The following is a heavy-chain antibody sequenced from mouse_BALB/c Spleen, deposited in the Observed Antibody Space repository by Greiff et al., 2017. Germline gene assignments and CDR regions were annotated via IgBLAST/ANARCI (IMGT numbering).Heavy chain of an antibody. CDR3: ASVGYDGFAY. CDR2: ISSGGIT. D-gene: IGHD1-2*01. CDR1: GFTFSSYA. Sequence: EVHLVESGGGLVKPGGSLKLSCAASGFTFSSYAMSWVRQTPEKRLEWVASISSGGITYYPDSVKGRFTISRDNARNILYLQMSSLRSEDTAMYYCASVGYDGFAYWGQGTLVTVSA. J-gene: IGHJ3*01. V-gene: IGHV5-6-5*01.